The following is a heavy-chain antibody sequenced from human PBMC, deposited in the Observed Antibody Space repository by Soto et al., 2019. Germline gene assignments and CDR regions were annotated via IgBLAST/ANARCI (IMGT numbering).Heavy chain of an antibody. V-gene: IGHV1-8*01. J-gene: IGHJ5*02. CDR2: MNPSTGNT. CDR1: GYTFTSYD. Sequence: QVQLVQSGAEVKKPGASVKVSCKASGYTFTSYDIIWVRQATGQGLEWMGWMNPSTGNTDSAEKFQGRLTMTRNTSRSAVYGELRSLSFEDPGVHYCARARIIVGGGFDRWGQATRVRLSS. D-gene: IGHD2-21*01. CDR3: ARARIIVGGGFDR.